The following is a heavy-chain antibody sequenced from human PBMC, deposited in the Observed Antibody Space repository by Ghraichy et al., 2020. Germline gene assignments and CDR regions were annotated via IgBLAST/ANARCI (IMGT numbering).Heavy chain of an antibody. CDR2: INHSGST. CDR1: GGSFSGYY. CDR3: ARERIQLLYRTPDY. J-gene: IGHJ4*02. V-gene: IGHV4-34*01. D-gene: IGHD2-2*02. Sequence: SETLSLTCAVYGGSFSGYYWSWIRQPPGKGLEWIGEINHSGSTNYNPSLKSRVTISVDTSKNQFSLKLSSVTAADTAVYYCARERIQLLYRTPDYWGQGTLVTVSS.